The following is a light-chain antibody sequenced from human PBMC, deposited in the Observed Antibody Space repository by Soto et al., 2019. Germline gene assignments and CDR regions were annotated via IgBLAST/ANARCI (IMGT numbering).Light chain of an antibody. Sequence: EIELTQSPCTLSLSPGERATLSCRASQSVSSSYLAWYQQKPGQAPRLLIYGASSRATGIPDRFSGSGSGTDFTLTISRLEPEDFAVYYCQQYGSSRFTFGPGTKVDIK. J-gene: IGKJ3*01. CDR2: GAS. CDR3: QQYGSSRFT. V-gene: IGKV3-20*01. CDR1: QSVSSSY.